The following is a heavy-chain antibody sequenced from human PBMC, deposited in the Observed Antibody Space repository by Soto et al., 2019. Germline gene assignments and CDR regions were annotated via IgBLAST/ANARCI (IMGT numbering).Heavy chain of an antibody. CDR2: IYYSGST. J-gene: IGHJ4*02. Sequence: SETLSLTCTVSGGSISSYYWSWIRQPPGKGLEWIGYIYYSGSTNYNPSLKSRVTISVDTSKNQFSLKLSSVTAADTAVYYRASLDQYCSGDSCYSYYFDYWGQGTLVTVSS. D-gene: IGHD2-15*01. CDR3: ASLDQYCSGDSCYSYYFDY. V-gene: IGHV4-59*08. CDR1: GGSISSYY.